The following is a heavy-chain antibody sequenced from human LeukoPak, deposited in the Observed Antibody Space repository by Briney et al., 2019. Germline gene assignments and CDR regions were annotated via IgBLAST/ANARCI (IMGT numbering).Heavy chain of an antibody. D-gene: IGHD3-9*01. CDR3: ARESRDYFDWFDWEQTYCFDY. J-gene: IGHJ4*02. CDR2: IYYSGST. Sequence: SETLSLTCTVSGGSISSYYWSWIRQPPGKGLEWIGYIYYSGSTNYNPSLKSRVTISVDTSKNQFSLKLSSVTAADTAVYYCARESRDYFDWFDWEQTYCFDYWGQGTLVTVSS. CDR1: GGSISSYY. V-gene: IGHV4-59*12.